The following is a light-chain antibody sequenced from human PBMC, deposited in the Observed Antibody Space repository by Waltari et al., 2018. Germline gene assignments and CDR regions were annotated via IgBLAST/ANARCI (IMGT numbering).Light chain of an antibody. Sequence: DIHMTQSPAALSAAVGDRVTITRRASRNISTRLAWYQQNPVTAPTLLISQASSVQSGVPSRFSGSGSETEFTLTITSLHPDDFATYYCQHYISYPWTFGQGTKVEIK. V-gene: IGKV1-5*03. CDR2: QAS. CDR3: QHYISYPWT. J-gene: IGKJ1*01. CDR1: RNISTR.